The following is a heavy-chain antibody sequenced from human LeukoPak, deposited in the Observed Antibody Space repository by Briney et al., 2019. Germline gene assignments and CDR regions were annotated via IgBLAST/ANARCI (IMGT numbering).Heavy chain of an antibody. J-gene: IGHJ3*02. V-gene: IGHV3-23*01. Sequence: GRSLRLSCAASGFTFSSYAMSWVRQAPGKGLEWVSAISGSGGSTYYADSVKGRFTTSRDNYKNTLYLQMNSLRAEDTAVYYCAKGGDWNPGDGAFDIWGQGTMVTVPS. CDR1: GFTFSSYA. CDR3: AKGGDWNPGDGAFDI. D-gene: IGHD1-1*01. CDR2: ISGSGGST.